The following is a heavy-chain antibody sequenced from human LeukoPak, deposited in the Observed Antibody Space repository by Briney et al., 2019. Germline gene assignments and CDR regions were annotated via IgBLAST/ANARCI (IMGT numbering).Heavy chain of an antibody. CDR2: IIPIFGTA. V-gene: IGHV1-69*05. Sequence: ASVKVSCKASGGTFSSYAISWVRQAPGQGLEWMGRIIPIFGTANYAQKFQGRVTITTDESTSTAYMELSSLRSEDTAVYYCARAAVEMATMGTWGQGTLVTVSS. J-gene: IGHJ5*02. D-gene: IGHD5-24*01. CDR3: ARAAVEMATMGT. CDR1: GGTFSSYA.